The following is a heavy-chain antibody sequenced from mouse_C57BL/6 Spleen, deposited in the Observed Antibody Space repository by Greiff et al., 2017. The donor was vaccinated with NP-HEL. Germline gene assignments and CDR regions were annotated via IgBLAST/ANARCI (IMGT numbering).Heavy chain of an antibody. CDR3: ARGGNPIFRYWYFDV. V-gene: IGHV1-82*01. CDR1: GYAFSSSW. J-gene: IGHJ1*03. D-gene: IGHD2-1*01. Sequence: QVQLQQSGPEQVKPGASVKISCKASGYAFSSSWMNWVKQRPGKGLEWIGRIYPGDGDTNYNGKFKGKATLTADKSSSTAYMQLSSLTSEDSAVYFCARGGNPIFRYWYFDVWGTGTTVTVSS. CDR2: IYPGDGDT.